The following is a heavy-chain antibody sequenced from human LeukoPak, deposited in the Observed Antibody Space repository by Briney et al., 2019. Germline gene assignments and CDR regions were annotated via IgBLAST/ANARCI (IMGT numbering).Heavy chain of an antibody. V-gene: IGHV3-15*01. J-gene: IGHJ4*02. D-gene: IGHD3-9*01. Sequence: PGGSLRLSCAASGFTFSNAWMSWVRQAPGKGLERVGRIKSKTDGGTTDYAAPVKGRFTISRDDSKNTLYLQMNSLKTEDTAVYYCTTERLLRYFDYWGQGTLVTVSS. CDR2: IKSKTDGGTT. CDR3: TTERLLRYFDY. CDR1: GFTFSNAW.